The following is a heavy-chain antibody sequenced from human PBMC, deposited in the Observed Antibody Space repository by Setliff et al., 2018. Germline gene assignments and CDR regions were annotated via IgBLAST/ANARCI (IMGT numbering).Heavy chain of an antibody. CDR1: GFPFSAYT. CDR3: TTAFSGTSCH. CDR2: ISSTNNFI. D-gene: IGHD2-15*01. J-gene: IGHJ4*02. Sequence: LRLSCVVSGFPFSAYTMNWVRQVPGKGLEWLSSISSTNNFISYADSGKGRFIISRDNAKSSLYLQMNSLRAEDTAVYYCTTAFSGTSCHWGQGTVVTVSS. V-gene: IGHV3-21*01.